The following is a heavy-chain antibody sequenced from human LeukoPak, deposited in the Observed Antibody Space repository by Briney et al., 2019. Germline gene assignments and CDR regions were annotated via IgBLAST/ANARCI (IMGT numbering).Heavy chain of an antibody. V-gene: IGHV3-30*02. CDR2: IRYDGSNK. J-gene: IGHJ1*01. CDR1: GFTFSSYG. D-gene: IGHD3-22*01. Sequence: GGSLRLSCAASGFTFSSYGMHWVRQAPGKGLEWVAFIRYDGSNKYYADSVKGRFTISRDNSKNTLYLQVNSLRAEDTAVYYCAKDPSSGYAPGDFQHWGQGTLVTVSS. CDR3: AKDPSSGYAPGDFQH.